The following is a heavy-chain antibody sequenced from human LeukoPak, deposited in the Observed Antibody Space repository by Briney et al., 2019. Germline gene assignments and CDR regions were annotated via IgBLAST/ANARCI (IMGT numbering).Heavy chain of an antibody. Sequence: ASVKVSCKASGYTFTGYYMHWVRQAPGQGLEWIGWINPNSGGTNYAQKFQGRVTMTRDTSISTAYMELSRLRSDDTAVYYCARERAYYDSSGYYSIWGQGTLVTVSS. V-gene: IGHV1-2*02. J-gene: IGHJ4*02. CDR2: INPNSGGT. CDR3: ARERAYYDSSGYYSI. CDR1: GYTFTGYY. D-gene: IGHD3-22*01.